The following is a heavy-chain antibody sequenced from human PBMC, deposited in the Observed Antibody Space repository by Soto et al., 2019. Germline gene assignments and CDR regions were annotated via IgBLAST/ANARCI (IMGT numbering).Heavy chain of an antibody. CDR1: GGSISSGGYY. V-gene: IGHV4-31*03. J-gene: IGHJ5*02. Sequence: PSETLSLTYTVAGGSISSGGYYWSWIRQHPGKGLEWIGYIYYSGSTYYNPSLKSRVTISVDTSKNQFSLKLSSVTAADTAVYYCARARRGEGWFDPWGQGTLVTVSS. CDR3: ARARRGEGWFDP. D-gene: IGHD3-10*01. CDR2: IYYSGST.